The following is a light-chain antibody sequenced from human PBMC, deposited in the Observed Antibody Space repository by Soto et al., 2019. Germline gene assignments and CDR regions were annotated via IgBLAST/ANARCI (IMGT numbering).Light chain of an antibody. V-gene: IGKV1-39*01. J-gene: IGKJ2*01. CDR3: QHYNSYPYT. CDR1: QSINSY. Sequence: DSQMTQYPSSLSASVGDRVTITCRASQSINSYLNWYQQKPGKAPKLLIYAASSLQSGVPSRFSGSGSGTEFTLTISSLQPDDFATYYCQHYNSYPYTLGQGTKVDIK. CDR2: AAS.